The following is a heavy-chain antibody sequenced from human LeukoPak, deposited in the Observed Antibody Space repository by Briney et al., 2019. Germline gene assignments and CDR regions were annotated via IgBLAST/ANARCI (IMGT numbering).Heavy chain of an antibody. CDR2: IYYSGST. CDR3: ARVGGLVWPRGDS. J-gene: IGHJ4*02. V-gene: IGHV4-59*01. CDR1: GGSISSYY. Sequence: SETLSLTCTVSGGSISSYYWSWIRQPPGKGLEWIGYIYYSGSTNYNPSLKSRVTISVDTSKNQFSLKLSSVTAADTAVYYCARVGGLVWPRGDSWGQGTLVTVSS. D-gene: IGHD2-21*01.